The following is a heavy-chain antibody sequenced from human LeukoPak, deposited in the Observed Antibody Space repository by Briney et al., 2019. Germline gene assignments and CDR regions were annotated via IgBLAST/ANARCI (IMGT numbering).Heavy chain of an antibody. CDR1: GFTFSSYA. Sequence: GSLRLSCAASGFTFSSYAMSWVRQPPGKGLEWIGEINHSGSTNYNPSLKSRVTTSVDTSKNQFSLKLSSVTAADTAVYYCARGRGHGSSWYFDYWGQGTLVTVSS. CDR2: INHSGST. V-gene: IGHV4-34*01. J-gene: IGHJ4*02. CDR3: ARGRGHGSSWYFDY. D-gene: IGHD6-13*01.